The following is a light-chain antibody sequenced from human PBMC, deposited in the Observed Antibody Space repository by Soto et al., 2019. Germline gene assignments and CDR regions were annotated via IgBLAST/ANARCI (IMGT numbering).Light chain of an antibody. J-gene: IGKJ2*01. V-gene: IGKV3-20*01. CDR2: GAS. Sequence: EIVLTQSPGTLSLSPGERAPLSCRASQSVSRNYLAWYQQRPGQPPRLLIYGASSRSTGIPDKFSGSGSGTDFTLTITKLEPEDFAVYYCQQYGSSPPYTFGQGTRLEIK. CDR1: QSVSRNY. CDR3: QQYGSSPPYT.